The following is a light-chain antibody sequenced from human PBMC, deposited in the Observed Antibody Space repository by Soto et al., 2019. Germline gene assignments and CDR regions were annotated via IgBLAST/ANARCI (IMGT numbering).Light chain of an antibody. J-gene: IGLJ1*01. CDR2: DVT. CDR1: SSDVGRYNY. Sequence: QSVLTQPRSVSGSPGQSVTISCTGTSSDVGRYNYVSWYQQHPGKAPKLIIYDVTQRPSGVPDRFSGSKSGNTASLTISGLQAEDEVDYYCCSYAGDYIFVFGTGTKVT. CDR3: CSYAGDYIFV. V-gene: IGLV2-11*01.